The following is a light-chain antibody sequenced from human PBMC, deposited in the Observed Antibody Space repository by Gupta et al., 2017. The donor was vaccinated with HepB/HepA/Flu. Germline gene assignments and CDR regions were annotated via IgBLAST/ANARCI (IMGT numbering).Light chain of an antibody. CDR3: QQYKNWHPLPWT. Sequence: EIVMTQSPATLSVSPGERATLSCRASQSVSSNLAWYQQKPGQAPRPLIYGASTRATGIPGRFSGSGFGTECTLTISSLQSEEFAVYYCQQYKNWHPLPWTFGQGTXVEIK. CDR1: QSVSSN. V-gene: IGKV3-15*01. CDR2: GAS. J-gene: IGKJ1*01.